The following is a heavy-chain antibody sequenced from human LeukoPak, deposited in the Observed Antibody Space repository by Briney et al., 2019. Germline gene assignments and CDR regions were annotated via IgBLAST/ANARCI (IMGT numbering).Heavy chain of an antibody. V-gene: IGHV4-34*01. CDR1: GGSFSGYY. Sequence: PSETLSLTCAVYGGSFSGYYWSWIRQPPGKGLEWIGEINHSGSTNYNPSLKSRVTISVDTSKNQFSLKLSSVTAADTAVYYCARGPRNILTGYYLPDYWGQGTLVTVSS. CDR3: ARGPRNILTGYYLPDY. J-gene: IGHJ4*02. CDR2: INHSGST. D-gene: IGHD3-9*01.